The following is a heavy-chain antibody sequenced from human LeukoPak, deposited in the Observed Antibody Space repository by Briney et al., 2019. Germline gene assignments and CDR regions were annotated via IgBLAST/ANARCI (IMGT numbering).Heavy chain of an antibody. CDR3: ARGALRSNWFDP. CDR1: GGTFSSYA. V-gene: IGHV1-69*01. Sequence: GSSVKVSCKASGGTFSSYAISWVRQAPGQGLEWMGGIIPIFGTANYAQKFQGRVTITADESTNTAYMELSSLRSEDTAVYYCARGALRSNWFDPWGQGTLVTVSS. D-gene: IGHD4-17*01. J-gene: IGHJ5*02. CDR2: IIPIFGTA.